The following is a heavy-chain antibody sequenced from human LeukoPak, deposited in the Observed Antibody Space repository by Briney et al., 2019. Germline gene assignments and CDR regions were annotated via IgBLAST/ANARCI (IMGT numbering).Heavy chain of an antibody. J-gene: IGHJ4*03. CDR3: ANTPCGYCCSTTCYTGYSDS. Sequence: GSSVKVPCKASGGTLSSYGISWVRQAPGQGLEWMGGIIFIFGTTHYAQKFQGRVTITKDESTSTAYMELSSLRSDDTAVYYCANTPCGYCCSTTCYTGYSDSWGQGTLVTMSS. CDR1: GGTLSSYG. D-gene: IGHD2-2*02. CDR2: IIFIFGTT. V-gene: IGHV1-69*05.